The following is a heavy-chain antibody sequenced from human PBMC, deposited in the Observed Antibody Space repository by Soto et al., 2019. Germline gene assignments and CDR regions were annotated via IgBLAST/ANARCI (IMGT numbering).Heavy chain of an antibody. J-gene: IGHJ4*02. Sequence: GESLKISCAASGFTVSNYHMSWVRQAPGKGLEWVSIIYSAGSADFADSVKGRFTISRDNSKNTLYLQMSSLRAEDTAVYYCTRVYSSSYHYFDYWGQGTLVTVSS. CDR2: IYSAGSA. V-gene: IGHV3-66*01. D-gene: IGHD6-13*01. CDR1: GFTVSNYH. CDR3: TRVYSSSYHYFDY.